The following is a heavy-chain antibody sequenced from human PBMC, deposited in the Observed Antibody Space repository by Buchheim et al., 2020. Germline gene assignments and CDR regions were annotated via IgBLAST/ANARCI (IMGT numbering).Heavy chain of an antibody. J-gene: IGHJ3*02. V-gene: IGHV3-30*18. CDR1: GFIFRNYG. CDR3: AKDFRGDWFDAFDI. Sequence: QVQLVESGGGVVQPGRSLRLSCAASGFIFRNYGMHWVRQAPGKGLEWVAVISYDGSSKNYEDSLKGRFTISRDNSRNTLGLQMNSLRADDTAMYFCAKDFRGDWFDAFDIWGQGT. CDR2: ISYDGSSK. D-gene: IGHD3-16*01.